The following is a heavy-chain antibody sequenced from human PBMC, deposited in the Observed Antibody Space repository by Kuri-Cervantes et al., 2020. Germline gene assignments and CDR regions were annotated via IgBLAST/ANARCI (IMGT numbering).Heavy chain of an antibody. CDR1: GGSISTYY. Sequence: SETLSLTCTVSGGSISTYYWSWIRQPPGKGLEWIGYIYYSGGTNYNPSLKSRVTISVDTSKNQFSLRLTSVTAADTAVYYCARASTLTIFGVINYFFDSWGQGTLVTVSS. CDR2: IYYSGGT. V-gene: IGHV4-59*01. J-gene: IGHJ4*02. CDR3: ARASTLTIFGVINYFFDS. D-gene: IGHD3-3*01.